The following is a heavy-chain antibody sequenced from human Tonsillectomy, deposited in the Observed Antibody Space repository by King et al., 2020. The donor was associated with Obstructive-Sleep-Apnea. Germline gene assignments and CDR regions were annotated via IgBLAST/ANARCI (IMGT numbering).Heavy chain of an antibody. CDR3: ARDVPYCGGDCYTADWFDP. D-gene: IGHD2-21*02. CDR1: GGSISSSNYY. J-gene: IGHJ5*02. Sequence: QLQESGPGLVKPSETLSLTCTVSGGSISSSNYYWGWIRQPPGKRLEWIGSIYYSGSTSYNPSFKSRVTTSVATSKNQFSLRLSSVTAADTAVYYCARDVPYCGGDCYTADWFDPWGQGTLVTVSS. CDR2: IYYSGST. V-gene: IGHV4-39*07.